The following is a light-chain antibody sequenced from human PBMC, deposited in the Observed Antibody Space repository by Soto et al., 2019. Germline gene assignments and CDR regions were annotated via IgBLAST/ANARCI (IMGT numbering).Light chain of an antibody. CDR3: QHYNTYPWT. CDR1: QSVSSSY. Sequence: EIVLTQSPGTLSLSPGARATLSCRASQSVSSSYLGWYQQKPGKAPKLLIYAASTLQSGVPSRFSGSGSGTEFTITISSLQPGDVETYDGQHYNTYPWTFGQGTKVDIK. V-gene: IGKV3D-7*01. CDR2: AAS. J-gene: IGKJ1*01.